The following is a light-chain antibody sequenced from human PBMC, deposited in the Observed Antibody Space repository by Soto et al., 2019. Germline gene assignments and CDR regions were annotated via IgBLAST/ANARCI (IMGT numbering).Light chain of an antibody. CDR1: QSVRNN. V-gene: IGKV3-15*01. CDR3: HQYDNWWT. J-gene: IGKJ1*01. Sequence: ELVMTQSPDTLSVSPGERATLLCRASQSVRNNLAWYQQKPGQAPGLLIYGVSTRATGVPARFSGSGSGTDFTLTISSLQPEDFAVYYCHQYDNWWTFGQGTKVEI. CDR2: GVS.